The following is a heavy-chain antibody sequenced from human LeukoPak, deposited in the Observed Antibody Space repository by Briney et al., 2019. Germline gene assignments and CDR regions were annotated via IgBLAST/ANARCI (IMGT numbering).Heavy chain of an antibody. J-gene: IGHJ4*02. CDR3: AREHTPFGSGCTAAY. CDR1: GFTFSSYG. Sequence: GGSLRLSCAASGFTFSSYGMNWVRQAPGKGPEWVPYISPSSSTIYYADSGKGRFTISRDNAKNSLYLQMNSLRAEDTAVYYCAREHTPFGSGCTAAYWGQGTLVTVSS. V-gene: IGHV3-48*01. D-gene: IGHD6-19*01. CDR2: ISPSSSTI.